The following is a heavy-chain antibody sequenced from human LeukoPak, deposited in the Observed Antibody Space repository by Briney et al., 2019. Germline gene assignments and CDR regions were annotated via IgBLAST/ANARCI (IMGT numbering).Heavy chain of an antibody. J-gene: IGHJ4*02. CDR2: ISGSGGST. CDR3: AKGWFGELLSVDY. Sequence: GGSLRLSCAASGFTFDDYGMSWVRQAPGKGLEWVSAISGSGGSTYYADSVKGRFTISRDNSKNTLYLQMNSLRAEDTAVYYCAKGWFGELLSVDYWGQGTLVTVSS. V-gene: IGHV3-23*01. CDR1: GFTFDDYG. D-gene: IGHD3-10*01.